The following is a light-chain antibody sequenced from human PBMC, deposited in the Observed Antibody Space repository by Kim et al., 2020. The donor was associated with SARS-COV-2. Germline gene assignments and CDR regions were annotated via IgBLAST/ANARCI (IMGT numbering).Light chain of an antibody. CDR3: NSRGSNDNVL. CDR2: GKN. J-gene: IGLJ2*01. CDR1: SLRSYY. V-gene: IGLV3-19*01. Sequence: SSELTQDPAVSVALGQTVRITCQGDSLRSYYATWYQQKPGQAPIVVTYGKNKRPLGIPDRFSGSSSGDTASLTITGTQAGDEAAYYCNSRGSNDNVLFGG.